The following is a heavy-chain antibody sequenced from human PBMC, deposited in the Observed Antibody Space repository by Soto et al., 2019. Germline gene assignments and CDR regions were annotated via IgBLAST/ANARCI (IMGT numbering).Heavy chain of an antibody. V-gene: IGHV4-30-4*01. J-gene: IGHJ5*01. CDR1: GDSIPTVDYF. CDR2: IYKSTTT. Sequence: NPSETLSLTCSVSGDSIPTVDYFWAWIRQPPGQALEYIGYIYKSTTTYYNPSFESRVAISLDTSKSQFSLTVTSVTAADTAVYFCARGRYCLTGRCFPNWFDSWGQGTLVTVSS. D-gene: IGHD2-15*01. CDR3: ARGRYCLTGRCFPNWFDS.